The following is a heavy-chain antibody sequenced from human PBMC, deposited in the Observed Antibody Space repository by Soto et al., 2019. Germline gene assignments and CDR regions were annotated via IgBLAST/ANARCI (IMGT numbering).Heavy chain of an antibody. D-gene: IGHD2-15*01. J-gene: IGHJ6*02. CDR3: ARGYCSGGSCYSGYYYGMGV. CDR2: ISYDGSNK. Sequence: PGGSLRLSCAASGFTFSSYAMHWVRQAPGKGLEWVAVISYDGSNKYYADSVKGRFTISRDNSKNTLYLQMNSLRAEDTAVYYCARGYCSGGSCYSGYYYGMGVWGQGTTVTVS. CDR1: GFTFSSYA. V-gene: IGHV3-30-3*01.